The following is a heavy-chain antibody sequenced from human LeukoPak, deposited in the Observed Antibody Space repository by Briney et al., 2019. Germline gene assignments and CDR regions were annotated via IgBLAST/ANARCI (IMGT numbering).Heavy chain of an antibody. CDR1: GYTFTSYG. D-gene: IGHD1-26*01. CDR3: ARTVNIRVVGH. CDR2: INPNSGGT. V-gene: IGHV1-2*02. J-gene: IGHJ4*02. Sequence: ASVRVSCKASGYTFTSYGISWVRQAPGQGLEWMGWINPNSGGTNYAQKFQGRVTMTRDGSISTAYMELSRLRSDDTAVYYCARTVNIRVVGHWGLGTLVTVSS.